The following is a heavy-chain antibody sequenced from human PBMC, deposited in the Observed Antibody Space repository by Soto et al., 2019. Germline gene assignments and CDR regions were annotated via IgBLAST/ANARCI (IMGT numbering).Heavy chain of an antibody. CDR2: IYYSGST. CDR3: ARVSWPGFGSSGYYSKYYFDY. J-gene: IGHJ4*02. Sequence: QVQLQESGPGLVKPSETLSLTCTVSGGSISSYYWSWIRQPPGKGLEWIGYIYYSGSTNYNPSLKSRVTISVDTSKNQFSLKLSSVTAADTAVYYCARVSWPGFGSSGYYSKYYFDYWGQGTLVTVSS. V-gene: IGHV4-59*01. CDR1: GGSISSYY. D-gene: IGHD3-22*01.